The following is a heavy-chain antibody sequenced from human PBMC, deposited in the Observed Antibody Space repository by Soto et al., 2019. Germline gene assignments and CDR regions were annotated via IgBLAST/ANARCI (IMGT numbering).Heavy chain of an antibody. D-gene: IGHD6-19*01. CDR2: ISSNGGST. CDR1: GFTFSSYA. CDR3: VKRVRGQWLVFSAFDY. V-gene: IGHV3-64D*08. Sequence: GGSLRLSCSASGFTFSSYAMHWVRQAPGKGLEYVSAISSNGGSTYYADSVKGRFTISRDNSKNTLYLQMSSLRAEDTAVYYCVKRVRGQWLVFSAFDYWGQGTLVTVSS. J-gene: IGHJ4*02.